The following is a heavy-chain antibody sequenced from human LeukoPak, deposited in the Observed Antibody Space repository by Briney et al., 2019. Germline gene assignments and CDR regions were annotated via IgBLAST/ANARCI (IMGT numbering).Heavy chain of an antibody. D-gene: IGHD3-22*01. CDR2: ISGSGGST. CDR1: GFTFSSYA. V-gene: IGHV3-23*01. Sequence: PGGSLRLSCAASGFTFSSYAMSWVRQAPGKGLEWVSAISGSGGSTYYADSVKGRFTISRDNSKNTLYLQMNSLRAEDTAVYYCAKEYYYDSSGLNAFDIWGQGTMVTVSS. CDR3: AKEYYYDSSGLNAFDI. J-gene: IGHJ3*02.